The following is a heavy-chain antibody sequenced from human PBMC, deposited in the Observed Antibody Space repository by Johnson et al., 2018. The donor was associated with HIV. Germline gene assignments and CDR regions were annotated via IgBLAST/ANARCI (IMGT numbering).Heavy chain of an antibody. CDR3: AAGDSHGGAFDI. D-gene: IGHD2-21*02. V-gene: IGHV3-23*04. J-gene: IGHJ3*02. CDR1: GITFSSYA. Sequence: VQLVESGGGLEQPGGSLRLSCAASGITFSSYAMSWVRQAPGKGLEWVSSLGGRGANTYYADSVKGRFTISRDNSKNTLYLQMNSLRAEDTTVYYCAAGDSHGGAFDIWGQGTMVTVSS. CDR2: LGGRGANT.